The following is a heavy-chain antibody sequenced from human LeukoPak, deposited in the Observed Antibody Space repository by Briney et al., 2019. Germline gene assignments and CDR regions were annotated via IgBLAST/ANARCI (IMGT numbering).Heavy chain of an antibody. CDR1: GGSISSGSYY. CDR3: ARAGYYDAFDI. Sequence: PSQTLSLTCTVSGGSISSGSYYWSWIRQPAGKGLKWIGRIYTSGSTNYNPSLKSRVTISVDTSKNQFSLKLSSVTAADTAVYYCARAGYYDAFDIWGQGTMVTVSS. V-gene: IGHV4-61*02. CDR2: IYTSGST. D-gene: IGHD3-10*01. J-gene: IGHJ3*02.